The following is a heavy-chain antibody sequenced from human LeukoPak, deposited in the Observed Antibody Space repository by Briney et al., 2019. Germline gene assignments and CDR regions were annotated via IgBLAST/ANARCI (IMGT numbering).Heavy chain of an antibody. D-gene: IGHD3-22*01. J-gene: IGHJ4*02. Sequence: GGSLRLSCAASGFTFSSYAMHWVRQAPGKGLEWVAVISYDGSNKYYADSVKGRFTISRDNSKNTLYLQMNSPRAEDTAVYYCARAHYDSSGYYRTYYFDYWGQGTLVTVSS. CDR2: ISYDGSNK. CDR1: GFTFSSYA. CDR3: ARAHYDSSGYYRTYYFDY. V-gene: IGHV3-30-3*01.